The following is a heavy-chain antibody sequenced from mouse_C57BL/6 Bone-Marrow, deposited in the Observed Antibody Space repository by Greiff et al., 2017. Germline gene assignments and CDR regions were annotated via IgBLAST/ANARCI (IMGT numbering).Heavy chain of an antibody. J-gene: IGHJ3*01. CDR1: GFTFSSYG. Sequence: EVKLMESGGDLVKPGGSLKLSCAASGFTFSSYGMSWFRQTPDKRLEWVATFSSGGSYTYYPDSVKERFTISRDNAKNTLYMQMSSLKSEDTAMYYGARQWDGAYWGQGTLVTVSA. CDR3: ARQWDGAY. V-gene: IGHV5-6*01. D-gene: IGHD4-1*01. CDR2: FSSGGSYT.